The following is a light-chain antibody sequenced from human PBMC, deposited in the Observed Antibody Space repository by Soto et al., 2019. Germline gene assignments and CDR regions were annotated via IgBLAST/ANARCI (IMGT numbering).Light chain of an antibody. Sequence: QSALTQPASVSGSPGQSITISCTGTSRDVGSYNYVSWYQQRPGKAPRLMIYDVSDRPSGISIRFSGSKSGNTASLTISGLQAEDEADYFCSSYTSSSTVVFGGGTKLTVL. CDR2: DVS. CDR1: SRDVGSYNY. J-gene: IGLJ3*02. CDR3: SSYTSSSTVV. V-gene: IGLV2-14*01.